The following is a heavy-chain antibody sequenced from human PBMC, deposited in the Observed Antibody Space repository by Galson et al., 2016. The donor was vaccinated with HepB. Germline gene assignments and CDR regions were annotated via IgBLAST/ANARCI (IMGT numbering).Heavy chain of an antibody. CDR3: AKLAGYYGSGTPDY. J-gene: IGHJ4*02. CDR1: GFTFSSCG. Sequence: SLRLSCAASGFTFSSCGMSWVRQAPGKGLGWVSATSGSGASTYYVDSVKGRFTISRDNSKNTLYLQMNSLKTEDTAVYYCAKLAGYYGSGTPDYWGQGTLVTVSS. V-gene: IGHV3-23*01. D-gene: IGHD3-10*01. CDR2: TSGSGAST.